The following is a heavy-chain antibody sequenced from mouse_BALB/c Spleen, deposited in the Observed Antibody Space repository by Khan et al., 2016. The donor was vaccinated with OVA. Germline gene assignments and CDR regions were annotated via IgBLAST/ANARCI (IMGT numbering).Heavy chain of an antibody. CDR2: IYPGNTDT. J-gene: IGHJ3*01. V-gene: IGHV1-5*01. D-gene: IGHD4-1*01. Sequence: VQLQQSGTVLARPGASVKMSCKASGYTFTSYWMHWVQQRPGQGLEWIGDIYPGNTDTNYNQKFKGKAKLTAVTSTSTAYMELSSLTNEDSEVYYCTRRNWDVAWFAYWGQGTLVTVSA. CDR3: TRRNWDVAWFAY. CDR1: GYTFTSYW.